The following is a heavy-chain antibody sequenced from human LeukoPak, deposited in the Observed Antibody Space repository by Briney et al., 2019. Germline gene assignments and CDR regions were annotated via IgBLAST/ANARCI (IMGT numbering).Heavy chain of an antibody. Sequence: EGSLRLSCAASGFTFSSYAMHWVRQAPGKGLEWVAVISYDGSNKYYTDSVKGRFTISRDNSKNTLYLQMNSLRAEDTAVYFCASNWNLDCWXXXXXVTXSS. CDR2: ISYDGSNK. CDR1: GFTFSSYA. V-gene: IGHV3-30-3*01. CDR3: ASNWNLDC. D-gene: IGHD1-1*01. J-gene: IGHJ4*01.